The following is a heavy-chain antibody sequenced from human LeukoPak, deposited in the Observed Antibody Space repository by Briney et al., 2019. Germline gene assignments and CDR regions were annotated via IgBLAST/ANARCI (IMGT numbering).Heavy chain of an antibody. J-gene: IGHJ4*02. CDR3: AKTYCPSISCYFDY. Sequence: PGGPLRLSCAAAGFLFSSNYMSWVRQAPGKGLEWVSVIYSGGTTFYADPVKGRFTISRDNSKNTLSLQMNSLRAEDTAVYYCAKTYCPSISCYFDYWGQGTLVTVSS. CDR2: IYSGGTT. CDR1: GFLFSSNY. D-gene: IGHD2-2*01. V-gene: IGHV3-53*01.